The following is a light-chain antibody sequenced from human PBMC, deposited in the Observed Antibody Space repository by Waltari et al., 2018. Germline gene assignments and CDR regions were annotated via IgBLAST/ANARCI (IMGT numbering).Light chain of an antibody. J-gene: IGLJ2*01. V-gene: IGLV2-14*03. CDR1: SNDVGGYNF. Sequence: QSALTQPASVSGSPGQSITISCTGTSNDVGGYNFVSWYQHRPGTAPQLIIYDVIKRPSGVSNRFSGSKSGNTASLTISGLQADDEADYYCCSYTGSSTLVLFGGGTKLTVL. CDR2: DVI. CDR3: CSYTGSSTLVL.